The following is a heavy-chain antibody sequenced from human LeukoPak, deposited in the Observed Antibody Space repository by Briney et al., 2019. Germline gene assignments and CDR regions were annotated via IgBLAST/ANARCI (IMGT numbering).Heavy chain of an antibody. D-gene: IGHD6-13*01. J-gene: IGHJ4*02. V-gene: IGHV5-51*01. CDR1: GSSFSSYW. CDR3: ARRGSSYFDY. CDR2: IYPGDSDT. Sequence: GASLQISCQGSGSSFSSYWIGWVRQMPGKGLEWMGIIYPGDSDTRYSPSFQGQVTISADKSISTAYLQWSSLKASDTAMYYCARRGSSYFDYWGQGTLVTVSS.